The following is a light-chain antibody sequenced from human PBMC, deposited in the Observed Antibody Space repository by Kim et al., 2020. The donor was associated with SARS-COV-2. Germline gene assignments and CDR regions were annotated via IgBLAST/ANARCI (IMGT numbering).Light chain of an antibody. CDR3: QHYNNWPIT. Sequence: EIVMTQSPATLSVSPGERATLSCRASQSISVNLAWYQQKPGQAPRLLIHRASTRATGVSARFSGSGPGTEFTLTINSLQSEDFAVYYCQHYNNWPITFGQGTRLEIK. J-gene: IGKJ5*01. V-gene: IGKV3-15*01. CDR1: QSISVN. CDR2: RAS.